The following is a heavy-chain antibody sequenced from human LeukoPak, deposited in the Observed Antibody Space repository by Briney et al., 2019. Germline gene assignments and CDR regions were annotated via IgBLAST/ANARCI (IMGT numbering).Heavy chain of an antibody. CDR2: IYYSGST. V-gene: IGHV4-59*12. CDR3: ARVTPRTAMVTGPFDY. D-gene: IGHD5-18*01. J-gene: IGHJ4*02. Sequence: SETLSLTCTVSGGSISSYYWSWIRQPPGKGLEWIGYIYYSGSTNYNPSLKSRFTISVDTSKNQFSLKLSSVTAADTAVYYCARVTPRTAMVTGPFDYWGQGTLVTVSS. CDR1: GGSISSYY.